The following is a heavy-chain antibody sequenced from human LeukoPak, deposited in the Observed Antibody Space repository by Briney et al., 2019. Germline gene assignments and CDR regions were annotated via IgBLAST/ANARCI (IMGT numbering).Heavy chain of an antibody. J-gene: IGHJ4*02. CDR2: ISSSSSYI. CDR3: ARGDGYDLFDY. V-gene: IGHV3-21*01. Sequence: GGSLRLSCAASGFTFSSYAMSWVRQAPGKGLEWVSSISSSSSYIYYADSVKGRFTISRDNAKNSLYLQMNSLRAEDTAVYYCARGDGYDLFDYWGQGTLVTVSS. CDR1: GFTFSSYA. D-gene: IGHD5-24*01.